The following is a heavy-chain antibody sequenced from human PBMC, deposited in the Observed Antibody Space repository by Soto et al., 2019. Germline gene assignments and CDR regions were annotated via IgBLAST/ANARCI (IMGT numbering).Heavy chain of an antibody. CDR1: EFTFSSYS. Sequence: EVQLVESGGGLVKPGGSLRLSCVDSEFTFSSYSMNWVRQAPGKGLEWVSSISSRSTVIFYADSLKGRFTIFRDNAKNALYLQMTSLRVEDTAVYYWVRGGRGYTRDVVFDVWGQGTMVTVSS. J-gene: IGHJ3*01. D-gene: IGHD2-15*01. V-gene: IGHV3-21*06. CDR3: VRGGRGYTRDVVFDV. CDR2: ISSRSTVI.